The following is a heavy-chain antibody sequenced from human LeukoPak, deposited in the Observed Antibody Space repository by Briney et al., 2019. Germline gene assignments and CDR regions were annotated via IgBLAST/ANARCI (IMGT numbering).Heavy chain of an antibody. D-gene: IGHD3-3*01. CDR2: INPNSGGT. Sequence: ASVKVSCKASGYTFTGYYMHWVRQAPGQGLEWMGWINPNSGGTNYAQKFQGRVTMTRDTSISTAYMELSRLRSDDTAVYYCARDQSPIRYYDFWSGYYILDYWGQGTLVTVSS. J-gene: IGHJ4*02. CDR3: ARDQSPIRYYDFWSGYYILDY. V-gene: IGHV1-2*02. CDR1: GYTFTGYY.